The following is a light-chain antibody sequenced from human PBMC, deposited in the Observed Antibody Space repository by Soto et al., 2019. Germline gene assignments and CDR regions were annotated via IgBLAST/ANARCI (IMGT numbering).Light chain of an antibody. V-gene: IGLV2-14*01. CDR3: SSYTSSSRYV. CDR1: SSDVGGYNY. CDR2: DVS. Sequence: QSVLTQPASVSGSPGQSITISCTGTSSDVGGYNYVSWYQRHPGRAPKLMIYDVSDRPSGVSNRFSGSKSGNTASLTISGLQAEDEADYYCSSYTSSSRYVFGTGTKVT. J-gene: IGLJ1*01.